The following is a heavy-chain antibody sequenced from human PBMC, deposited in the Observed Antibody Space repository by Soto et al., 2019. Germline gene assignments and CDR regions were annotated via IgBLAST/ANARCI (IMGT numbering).Heavy chain of an antibody. V-gene: IGHV3-48*03. Sequence: PGGSLRLSCAASGFTFSSYEMNWVRQAPGKGLEWVSYISSSGSTIYYADSVKGRFTISRDNAKNSLYLQMNSLRAEDTAVYYCAIDLEYYGMDVWGQGTTVTVSS. D-gene: IGHD1-1*01. CDR2: ISSSGSTI. CDR3: AIDLEYYGMDV. J-gene: IGHJ6*02. CDR1: GFTFSSYE.